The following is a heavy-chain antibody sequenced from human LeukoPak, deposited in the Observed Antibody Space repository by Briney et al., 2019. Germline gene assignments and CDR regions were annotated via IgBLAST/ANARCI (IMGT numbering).Heavy chain of an antibody. V-gene: IGHV4-39*07. Sequence: SETLSLTCTVSGDSISSSSSYWSWIRQPPGKGLEWIGEINHSGSTNYNPSLKSRVTISVDTSKNQFSLKLSSVTAADTAVYYCARGLSRARRESDYWGQGTLVTVSS. J-gene: IGHJ4*02. CDR2: INHSGST. CDR1: GDSISSSSSY. CDR3: ARGLSRARRESDY.